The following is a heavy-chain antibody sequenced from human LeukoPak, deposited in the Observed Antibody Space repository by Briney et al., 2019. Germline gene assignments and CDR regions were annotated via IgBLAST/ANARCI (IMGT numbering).Heavy chain of an antibody. CDR2: ISNSSSNI. CDR3: ARGGYYGSHIDNWFDP. Sequence: GGSLRLSCAASGFTFSSYSMHWVRQAPGKGLEWVSSISNSSSNIYYADSVKGRFTISRDNAKNSLYLQMNSLRAEDTAVYYCARGGYYGSHIDNWFDPWGQGTLVTVSS. J-gene: IGHJ5*02. V-gene: IGHV3-21*04. CDR1: GFTFSSYS. D-gene: IGHD3-10*01.